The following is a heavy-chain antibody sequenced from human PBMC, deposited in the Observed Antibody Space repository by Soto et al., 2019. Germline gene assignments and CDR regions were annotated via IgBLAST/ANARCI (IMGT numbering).Heavy chain of an antibody. CDR1: GYTFTSYA. D-gene: IGHD1-20*01. Sequence: ASVKVSCKASGYTFTSYAMHWVRQAPGQRLEWMGWINAGNGNTKYSQKFQGRVTITRDTSASTAYMELSSLRSEDTAVYYCPRVWDNWNPGFDYWGQGPLVTVSS. V-gene: IGHV1-3*01. CDR3: PRVWDNWNPGFDY. J-gene: IGHJ4*02. CDR2: INAGNGNT.